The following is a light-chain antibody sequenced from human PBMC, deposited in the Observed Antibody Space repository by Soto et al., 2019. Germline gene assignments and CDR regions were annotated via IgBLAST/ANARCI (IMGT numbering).Light chain of an antibody. J-gene: IGLJ1*01. CDR2: DSS. CDR3: SSYDSSNTRQIV. V-gene: IGLV2-14*03. Sequence: QSALTQPASVSGSPGQSITISCTGTSSDVGGYHYVHWYQHHPGKAPKLLIYDSSNRPSGISNRFSGSKSDNTASLTISGLQPEDEADYYCSSYDSSNTRQIVFGTGTKLTVL. CDR1: SSDVGGYHY.